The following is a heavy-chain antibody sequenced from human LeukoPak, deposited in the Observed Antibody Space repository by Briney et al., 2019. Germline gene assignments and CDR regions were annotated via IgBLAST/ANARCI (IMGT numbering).Heavy chain of an antibody. J-gene: IGHJ6*02. Sequence: PGGSLRLSCAASGFTFSSYSMNWVRQAPGKGLEWVSVIYSGGDTYYADSVKGRFTISRDNSKNTLYLQMNSLRAEDTAVYYCARDRDYDILTGYYYYYYYGMDVWGQGTTVTVSS. CDR3: ARDRDYDILTGYYYYYYYGMDV. CDR2: IYSGGDT. D-gene: IGHD3-9*01. CDR1: GFTFSSYS. V-gene: IGHV3-66*02.